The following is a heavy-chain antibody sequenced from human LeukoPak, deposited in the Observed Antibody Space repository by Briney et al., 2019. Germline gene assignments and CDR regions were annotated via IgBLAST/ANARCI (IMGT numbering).Heavy chain of an antibody. CDR3: ASLGSLDS. V-gene: IGHV4-61*02. J-gene: IGHJ3*02. Sequence: SETLSLTCSVSGASINSGSYWWNWIRQPAGKGLEWIGRFYIREGTTYNPSLKSRVTISVDTSKNQFSLSLSSLTAADTAVYYCASLGSLDSWGQGTMVTVSS. D-gene: IGHD7-27*01. CDR2: FYIREGT. CDR1: GASINSGSYW.